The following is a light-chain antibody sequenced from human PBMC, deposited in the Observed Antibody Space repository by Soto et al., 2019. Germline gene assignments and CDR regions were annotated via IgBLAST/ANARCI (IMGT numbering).Light chain of an antibody. CDR2: GAS. CDR1: QSVSSN. J-gene: IGKJ2*01. V-gene: IGKV3-15*01. Sequence: EIVMTQSPATLSVSPGERATLSCRASQSVSSNLAWYQQKPGQAPRLLIYGASTRATAFPARFSGSGSGTAVTPTISSLQSEESADYYCQQYDNWPPKDTFGQGTKLDIK. CDR3: QQYDNWPPKDT.